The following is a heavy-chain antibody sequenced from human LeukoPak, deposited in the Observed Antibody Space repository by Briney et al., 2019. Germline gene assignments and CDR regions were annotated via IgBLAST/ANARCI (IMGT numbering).Heavy chain of an antibody. D-gene: IGHD6-13*01. CDR3: ARGVISSNWYFFDY. J-gene: IGHJ4*02. V-gene: IGHV1-2*02. CDR2: INPNSGGT. Sequence: GASVKVSCEASGYTFTDYYMHWVRQAPGQGLEWMVWINPNSGGTNYARKFQGRVTLTRDTSITTVYMELNSLRSDDSAVYYCARGVISSNWYFFDYWGQGTLVTVSS. CDR1: GYTFTDYY.